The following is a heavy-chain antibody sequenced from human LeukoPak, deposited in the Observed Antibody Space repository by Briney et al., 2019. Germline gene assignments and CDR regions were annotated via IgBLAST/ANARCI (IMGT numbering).Heavy chain of an antibody. V-gene: IGHV4-4*09. J-gene: IGHJ4*02. Sequence: SETLSLTCAVSVASISNYYWSRIRQAPGKGLEWIGYISTSGSTNYNPSLKSRVSISLDTSNNRFSLNLNFVTAADTAVYFCASPRTSYRYTFDYWGPGALVTVSS. CDR2: ISTSGST. CDR1: VASISNYY. D-gene: IGHD5-18*01. CDR3: ASPRTSYRYTFDY.